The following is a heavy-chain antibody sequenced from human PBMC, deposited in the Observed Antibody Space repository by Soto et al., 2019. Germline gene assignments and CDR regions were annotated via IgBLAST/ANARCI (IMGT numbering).Heavy chain of an antibody. CDR3: AAADYVTWFSYRVIKWFDP. J-gene: IGHJ5*02. CDR2: IHYTGNT. V-gene: IGHV4-59*01. Sequence: SETLSLTCTVSSGSISSYYWSWIRQPPGEGLEWIGYIHYTGNTNSNPSLKGRVTLSIDPSWNQFSLKLRPVTAADTAVYYCAAADYVTWFSYRVIKWFDPWAQGTLVTVSS. CDR1: SGSISSYY. D-gene: IGHD2-21*01.